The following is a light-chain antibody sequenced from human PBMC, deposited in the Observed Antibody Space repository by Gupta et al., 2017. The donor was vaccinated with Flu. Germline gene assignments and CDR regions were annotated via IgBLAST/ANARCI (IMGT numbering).Light chain of an antibody. Sequence: EIVLTQSPATLSLSPGERATLSCRASQSVSSYLAWYQQKPGQAPRLLIYDASNSSTGIPARFSGSGSGTDFTLTISILDPEDFAVYYCQQRSNWPALTFGGGTKVEMK. CDR3: QQRSNWPALT. CDR1: QSVSSY. CDR2: DAS. V-gene: IGKV3-11*01. J-gene: IGKJ4*01.